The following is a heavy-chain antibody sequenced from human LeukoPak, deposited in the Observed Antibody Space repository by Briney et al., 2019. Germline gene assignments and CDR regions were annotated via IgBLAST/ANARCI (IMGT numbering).Heavy chain of an antibody. CDR3: ARGSPSRYCSGGSCYSYAFDI. CDR1: GGSFSGYY. V-gene: IGHV4-34*01. J-gene: IGHJ3*02. D-gene: IGHD2-15*01. CDR2: INHSGST. Sequence: SETLSLTCAVYGGSFSGYYWSWIREPPGKGLEWIGEINHSGSTNYNPSPKSRVTISVDTSKNQFSLKLSSVTAADTAVYYCARGSPSRYCSGGSCYSYAFDIWGQGTMVTVSS.